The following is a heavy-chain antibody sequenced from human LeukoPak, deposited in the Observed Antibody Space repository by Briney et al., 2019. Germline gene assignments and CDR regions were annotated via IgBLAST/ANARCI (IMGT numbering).Heavy chain of an antibody. Sequence: PGGSLRLSCAASGLTFSSYWMHWVRQAPGKGLVWVSRINSDGSSTSYADSVKGRFTISRDNAKNTLHLQMNSLRAEDMAVYYCARDAFGVDKSPLWGQGTLVTVSS. CDR2: INSDGSST. CDR3: ARDAFGVDKSPL. CDR1: GLTFSSYW. V-gene: IGHV3-74*01. D-gene: IGHD3-3*01. J-gene: IGHJ4*02.